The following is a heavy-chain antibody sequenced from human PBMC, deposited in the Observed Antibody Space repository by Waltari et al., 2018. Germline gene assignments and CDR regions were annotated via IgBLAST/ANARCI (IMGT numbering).Heavy chain of an antibody. Sequence: QVQLQESGPGLVKPSETLSLTCTVSGGSISSHYWCWIRQPPGKGLEWIGYIYYSGSTNYNPALKSRVTISVDTSKNQFSLKLSSVTAADTAVYYCARDSVTALDPWGQGTLVTVSS. CDR2: IYYSGST. D-gene: IGHD2-21*02. CDR3: ARDSVTALDP. V-gene: IGHV4-59*11. J-gene: IGHJ5*02. CDR1: GGSISSHY.